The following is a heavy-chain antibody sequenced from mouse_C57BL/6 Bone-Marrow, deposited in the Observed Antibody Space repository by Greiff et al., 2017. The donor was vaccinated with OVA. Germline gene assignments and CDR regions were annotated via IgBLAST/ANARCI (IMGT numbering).Heavy chain of an antibody. J-gene: IGHJ3*01. CDR2: ISSGGDYI. D-gene: IGHD1-1*01. CDR3: TRDDGSSLFAY. V-gene: IGHV5-9-1*02. CDR1: GFTFSSYA. Sequence: EVQRVESGEGLVKPGGSLKLSCAASGFTFSSYAMSWVRQTPEKRLEWVAYISSGGDYIYYADTVKGRFTISRDTARNTLYLQMSSLKSEDTAMYYCTRDDGSSLFAYWGQGTLVTVSA.